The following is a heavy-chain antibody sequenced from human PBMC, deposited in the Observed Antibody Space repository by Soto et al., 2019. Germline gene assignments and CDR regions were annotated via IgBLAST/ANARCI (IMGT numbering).Heavy chain of an antibody. J-gene: IGHJ4*02. CDR1: GYTFTSYA. CDR3: AKSATVPAAIAY. CDR2: INAGNGNT. Sequence: QVQLVQSGAEVKKPGASVKVSCKASGYTFTSYAMHWVRQAPGQRLEWMGWINAGNGNTKYSQEFQGRVTITRDTSASTDYMELSSLRSEDTAVYYCAKSATVPAAIAYWGQGTLVTVSS. V-gene: IGHV1-3*01. D-gene: IGHD2-2*02.